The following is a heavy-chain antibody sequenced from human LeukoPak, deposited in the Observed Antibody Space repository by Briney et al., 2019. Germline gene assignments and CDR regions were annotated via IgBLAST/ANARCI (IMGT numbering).Heavy chain of an antibody. D-gene: IGHD1-26*01. CDR3: ARVESFKWFDR. CDR2: IYYSGRT. V-gene: IGHV4-61*01. J-gene: IGHJ5*02. Sequence: PSETLSLTCTVSGGSVSSKRYYWSWIRQPPGKGLEWIGYIYYSGRTNYNPSLKSRVTISLDTSKNQFSLKLSSVTAADTAVYYCARVESFKWFDRWGQGTLVTVSS. CDR1: GGSVSSKRYY.